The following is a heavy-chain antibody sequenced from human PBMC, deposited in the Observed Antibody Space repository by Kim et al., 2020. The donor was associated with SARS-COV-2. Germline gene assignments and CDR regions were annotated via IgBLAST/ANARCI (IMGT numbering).Heavy chain of an antibody. CDR3: ASTYGSGSYRSGSDAFDI. V-gene: IGHV1-46*01. CDR1: GYTFTSYY. D-gene: IGHD3-10*01. CDR2: INPSGGST. J-gene: IGHJ3*02. Sequence: ASVKVSCKASGYTFTSYYMHWVRQAPGQGLEWMGIINPSGGSTSYAQKFQGRVTMTRDTSTSTVYMELSSLRSEDTAVYYCASTYGSGSYRSGSDAFDIWGQGTMVTVSS.